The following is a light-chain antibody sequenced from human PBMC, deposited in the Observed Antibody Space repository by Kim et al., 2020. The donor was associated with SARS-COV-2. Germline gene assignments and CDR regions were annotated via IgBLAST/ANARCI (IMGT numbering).Light chain of an antibody. CDR1: NIGSKS. CDR2: YVR. V-gene: IGLV3-21*01. CDR3: QVWDTNTDHHV. Sequence: SYELTQPPSVSVAPGETARITCGGTNIGSKSVHWYQQRPGRAPVMVIYYVRDRPSGIPERFSGSNSGNTATLTISGVEAGDEADYYCQVWDTNTDHHVFGSGTKVTVL. J-gene: IGLJ1*01.